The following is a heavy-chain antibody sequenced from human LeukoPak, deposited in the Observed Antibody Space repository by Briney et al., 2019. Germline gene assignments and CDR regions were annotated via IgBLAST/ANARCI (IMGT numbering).Heavy chain of an antibody. J-gene: IGHJ4*02. CDR3: ASDPDWGSDY. D-gene: IGHD3-16*01. CDR1: GFTFSSYW. Sequence: GGSLRLSCAASGFTFSSYWMSWVRQAPGKGLEWVANIKQDGSEKHYVDSVKGRFTITRDNAKNSLYLQMNSLRAEDSAVYYCASDPDWGSDYWGQGTLVTVSS. V-gene: IGHV3-7*01. CDR2: IKQDGSEK.